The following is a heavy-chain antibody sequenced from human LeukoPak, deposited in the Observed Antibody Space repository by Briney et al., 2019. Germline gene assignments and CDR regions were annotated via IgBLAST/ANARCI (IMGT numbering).Heavy chain of an antibody. CDR1: GYTFTGYY. CDR2: MSPNSGNT. D-gene: IGHD3-10*01. V-gene: IGHV1-8*02. CDR3: ARYMVRGVIIRILDY. J-gene: IGHJ4*02. Sequence: ASVKVSCKASGYTFTGYYMHWVRQAPGQGLEWMGWMSPNSGNTGYAQKFQGRVTMTRNTSISTAYMELSSLRSEDTAVYYCARYMVRGVIIRILDYWGQGTLVTVSS.